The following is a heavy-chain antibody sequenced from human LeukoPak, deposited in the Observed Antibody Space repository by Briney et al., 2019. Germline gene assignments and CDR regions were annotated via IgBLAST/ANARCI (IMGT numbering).Heavy chain of an antibody. J-gene: IGHJ4*02. CDR3: ARGLYSSSPPFDY. D-gene: IGHD6-13*01. Sequence: PGGSLRLSCAASGFTASSNYMSWVRQAPGKGLEWVSVIYSGGSTYYADSVKGRFTISRDNSKNTLYLQMNSLRAEDTAVYYCARGLYSSSPPFDYWGQGTLVTVSS. CDR2: IYSGGST. V-gene: IGHV3-53*01. CDR1: GFTASSNY.